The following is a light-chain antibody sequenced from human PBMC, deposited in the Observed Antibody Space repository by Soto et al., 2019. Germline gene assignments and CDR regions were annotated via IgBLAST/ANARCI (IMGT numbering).Light chain of an antibody. CDR2: DAY. J-gene: IGKJ3*01. CDR1: HSVNNY. Sequence: EVVLTQSPATLSLSPGERASLSCRAIHSVNNYVDWYQQRPGQAPRLLIYDAYHRATGIPPRFSGSGSGTDFTLTISSLETEDFAVYVCHQRNSWPPVFGPGTKIDIK. V-gene: IGKV3-11*01. CDR3: HQRNSWPPV.